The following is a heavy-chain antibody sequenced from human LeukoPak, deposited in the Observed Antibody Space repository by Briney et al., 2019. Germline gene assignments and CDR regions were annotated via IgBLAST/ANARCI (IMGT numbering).Heavy chain of an antibody. CDR1: GVTFSNDW. CDR3: ARDTSPSSRSSYFDALDM. V-gene: IGHV3-7*01. CDR2: IKQDGSQK. Sequence: GGSLRLSCATSGVTFSNDWVTWVRQAQGKGLEWVANIKQDGSQKNYVDSVEGRFTISRDNTKKSLFLQMNSLRAEDTGIYYCARDTSPSSRSSYFDALDMWGQGTMVTVSS. D-gene: IGHD6-13*01. J-gene: IGHJ3*02.